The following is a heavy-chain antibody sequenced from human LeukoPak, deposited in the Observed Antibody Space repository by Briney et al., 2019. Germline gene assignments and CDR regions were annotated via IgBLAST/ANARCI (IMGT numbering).Heavy chain of an antibody. CDR3: ARVFILSGYYIAYYFDY. J-gene: IGHJ4*02. CDR1: GYSFTSYW. Sequence: LGESLRISCKGSGYSFTSYWISWVRQMPGKGLEWMGRIDPCDSYTNYSPSFQGHVTISADMSISTAYLKWSSLKASDTAMYYCARVFILSGYYIAYYFDYWGQGTLVTVSS. V-gene: IGHV5-10-1*01. D-gene: IGHD3-9*01. CDR2: IDPCDSYT.